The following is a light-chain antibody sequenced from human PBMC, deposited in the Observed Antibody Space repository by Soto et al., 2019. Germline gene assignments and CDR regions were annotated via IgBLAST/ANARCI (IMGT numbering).Light chain of an antibody. CDR1: QSVTNSF. V-gene: IGKV3-20*01. CDR2: GAS. J-gene: IGKJ1*01. Sequence: EIVLAQSPGTLSXXXXXXXXXXXRASQSVTNSFLAWYQQKPGQAPRLLIYGASNRATGIPDRFSGSGSGTDFTLTISRLEPEDFAVYYCQQYGSSGTFGQGTKVDIK. CDR3: QQYGSSGT.